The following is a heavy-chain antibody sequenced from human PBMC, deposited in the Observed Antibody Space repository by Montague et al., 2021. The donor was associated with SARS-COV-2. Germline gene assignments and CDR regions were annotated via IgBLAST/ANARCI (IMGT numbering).Heavy chain of an antibody. Sequence: SETLSLTCTVSGGSMSDHCWSWIRQPPGKGLEWLAYIYYGGGINSNASLKSRVSMSVDTSKNQFSLKLTSVTAADTAVYYCARAVSVRRAVNWFDPWGQGTTVTVSS. V-gene: IGHV4-59*11. CDR2: IYYGGGI. CDR1: GGSMSDHC. J-gene: IGHJ5*02. CDR3: ARAVSVRRAVNWFDP. D-gene: IGHD3-10*01.